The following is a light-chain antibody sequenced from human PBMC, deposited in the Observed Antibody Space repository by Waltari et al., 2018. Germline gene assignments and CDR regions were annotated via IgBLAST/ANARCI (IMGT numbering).Light chain of an antibody. Sequence: DIQMTQSPSSLSASVGDRVNITCQASQDISNYLYWYQQKPGKAPNLLIYDASNLESGVPSRFSGSGSETDFTFTITSLQPEDIATYHCQQYANLPDTFGQGTRLEIK. V-gene: IGKV1-33*01. J-gene: IGKJ5*01. CDR3: QQYANLPDT. CDR2: DAS. CDR1: QDISNY.